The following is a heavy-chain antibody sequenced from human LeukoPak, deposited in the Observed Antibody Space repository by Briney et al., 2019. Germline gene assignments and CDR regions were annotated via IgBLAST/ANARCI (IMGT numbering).Heavy chain of an antibody. J-gene: IGHJ4*02. Sequence: PSETLSLTCTVSGGSISSSSYYWGWIRQPPGKGLEWIGSIYYSGSTYYNPSLKSRVTISVDTSKNQFSLKLSSVTAADTAVYYCARMSNGYLEYFDYWGQGTLVTVSS. V-gene: IGHV4-39*07. CDR3: ARMSNGYLEYFDY. D-gene: IGHD5-18*01. CDR2: IYYSGST. CDR1: GGSISSSSYY.